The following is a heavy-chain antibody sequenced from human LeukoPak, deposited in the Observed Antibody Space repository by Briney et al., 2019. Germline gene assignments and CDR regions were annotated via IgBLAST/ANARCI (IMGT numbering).Heavy chain of an antibody. CDR1: GGSFSGYY. D-gene: IGHD6-19*01. CDR3: ARDNEEQWLPQEAAFDI. Sequence: SETLSLTCAAYGGSFSGYYWSWIRQPPGKGLEWIGSIYYSGSTYYNPSLKSRVTISVDTSKNQFSLKLSSVTAADTAVYYCARDNEEQWLPQEAAFDIWGQGTMVTVSS. CDR2: IYYSGST. V-gene: IGHV4-34*01. J-gene: IGHJ3*02.